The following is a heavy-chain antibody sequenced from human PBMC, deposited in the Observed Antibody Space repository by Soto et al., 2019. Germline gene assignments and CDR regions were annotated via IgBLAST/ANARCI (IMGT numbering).Heavy chain of an antibody. CDR2: ISAYNGNT. Sequence: ASVKVSCKASGYTFTSYGISWGRQAPGQGLEWMGWISAYNGNTNYAQKLQGRVTMTTDTSTSTAYMELRSLRSDDTAVYYCARTDRIAAAGTRYYFDYWGQGTLVTVSS. D-gene: IGHD6-13*01. CDR3: ARTDRIAAAGTRYYFDY. V-gene: IGHV1-18*01. J-gene: IGHJ4*01. CDR1: GYTFTSYG.